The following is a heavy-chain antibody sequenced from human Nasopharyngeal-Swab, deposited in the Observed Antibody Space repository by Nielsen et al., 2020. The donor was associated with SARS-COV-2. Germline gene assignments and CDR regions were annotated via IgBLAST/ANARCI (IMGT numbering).Heavy chain of an antibody. CDR3: ARRRINGAAAENYMDV. V-gene: IGHV4-31*03. J-gene: IGHJ6*03. Sequence: SDTLSLTRTVSGGSISSGGYYWSWIRQHPGKGLEWIGYIYYSGSTYYNPSLKSRVTISVDTSKNQFSLKLSSVTAADTAVYYCARRRINGAAAENYMDVWGKGTTVTVSS. D-gene: IGHD6-13*01. CDR2: IYYSGST. CDR1: GGSISSGGYY.